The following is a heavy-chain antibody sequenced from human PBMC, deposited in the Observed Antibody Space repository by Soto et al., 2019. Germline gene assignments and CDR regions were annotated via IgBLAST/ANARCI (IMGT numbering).Heavy chain of an antibody. J-gene: IGHJ6*02. CDR2: INHSAST. V-gene: IGHV4-34*01. D-gene: IGHD6-19*01. CDR1: RGSFMGYY. CDR3: ARGIAVAGTRGFYYYYYGMDV. Sequence: PSETLSLNWAVYRGSFMGYYWCWIRQRPGKGQGWIGEINHSASTNYNPSLKSRVTISVDTSKNQFSLKLSSVTAADTAVYYCARGIAVAGTRGFYYYYYGMDVWGQGTTVTGSS.